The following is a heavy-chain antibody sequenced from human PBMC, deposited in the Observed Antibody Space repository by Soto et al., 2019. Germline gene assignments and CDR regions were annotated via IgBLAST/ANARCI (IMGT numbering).Heavy chain of an antibody. D-gene: IGHD6-13*01. CDR2: TYYRSKWYN. J-gene: IGHJ4*02. CDR3: AGGWEAYNSSLDY. V-gene: IGHV6-1*01. CDR1: GDSVSSNSAA. Sequence: QVQLQQSGPGLVKPSQTLSLTCAISGDSVSSNSAAWNWIRQSPSRGLEWLGRTYYRSKWYNDYAKSVKSQISINPDTAKNQFSPQLTSVTPEDPAVYYCAGGWEAYNSSLDYWGQGTLVTVSS.